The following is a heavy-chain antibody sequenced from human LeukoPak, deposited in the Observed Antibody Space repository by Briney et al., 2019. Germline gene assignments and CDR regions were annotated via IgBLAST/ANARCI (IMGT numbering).Heavy chain of an antibody. CDR1: GFTFSSYA. CDR2: ITDGADT. CDR3: AKVDYWSPENYLDS. J-gene: IGHJ4*02. Sequence: GGSLRLSCAASGFTFSSYAMTWVRQAPGKGLESVSVITDGADTYYADSVKGRFTISRDNSQNTVHLQMDNLRADDTAVYYCAKVDYWSPENYLDSWGQGTLVTVSS. V-gene: IGHV3-23*01. D-gene: IGHD1-1*01.